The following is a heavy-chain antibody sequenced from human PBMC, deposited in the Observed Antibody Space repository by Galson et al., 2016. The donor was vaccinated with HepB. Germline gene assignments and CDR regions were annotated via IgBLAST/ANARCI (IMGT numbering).Heavy chain of an antibody. D-gene: IGHD6-19*01. CDR3: ARDRIAVTGWYFDL. CDR1: GGSINFYY. V-gene: IGHV4-59*01. CDR2: IYYSGNT. J-gene: IGHJ2*01. Sequence: SETLSLTCTVSGGSINFYYWSWIRQSPGKGLEWIGQIYYSGNTKYNPSPKSRVTITADTPKNQFSLNLTSVTAADTAVYYCARDRIAVTGWYFDLWGRGTLVTVSS.